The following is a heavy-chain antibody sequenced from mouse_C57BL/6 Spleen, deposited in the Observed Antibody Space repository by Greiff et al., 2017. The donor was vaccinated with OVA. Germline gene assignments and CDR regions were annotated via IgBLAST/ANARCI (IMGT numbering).Heavy chain of an antibody. CDR3: ARGPTTVVADWYFDV. CDR2: IHPNSGST. Sequence: QVQLQQPGAELVKPGASVKLSCKASGYTFTSYWMHWVKQRPGQGLEWIGMIHPNSGSTNYNEKFKSKATLTVDKSSSTAYMQLSSLTSEDSAVYYCARGPTTVVADWYFDVWGTGTTVTVSS. CDR1: GYTFTSYW. V-gene: IGHV1-64*01. D-gene: IGHD1-1*01. J-gene: IGHJ1*03.